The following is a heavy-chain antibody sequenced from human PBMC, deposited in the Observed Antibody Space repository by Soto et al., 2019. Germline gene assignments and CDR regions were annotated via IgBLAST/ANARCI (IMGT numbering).Heavy chain of an antibody. CDR1: GFTFTSYA. CDR3: AKRRGAGGHFDY. Sequence: EVQLLESGGGLVQPEGSLRLSCAASGFTFTSYAMGWVRQAPGKGLEWVSVISSGGSTYYADSVRGRFTISRDNSKDTLSLPMNSLRADDTAVYYCAKRRGAGGHFDYWGQGALVTVSS. CDR2: ISSGGST. J-gene: IGHJ4*02. V-gene: IGHV3-23*01. D-gene: IGHD2-15*01.